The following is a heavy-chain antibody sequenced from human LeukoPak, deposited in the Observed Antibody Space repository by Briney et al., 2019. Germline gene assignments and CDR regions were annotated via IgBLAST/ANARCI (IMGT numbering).Heavy chain of an antibody. V-gene: IGHV2-5*02. CDR3: AHATRVTTGDWDYDLDV. CDR1: GFSLSTSGEG. D-gene: IGHD2-21*01. CDR2: IYWDNDK. J-gene: IGHJ6*02. Sequence: ESGPTLVKPTQTLTLTCTVSGFSLSTSGEGVEWIRQLPGKALEWLAFIYWDNDKLYNPSLKSRLTIARDTSKNLVILMMTNMDAGDTATYYCAHATRVTTGDWDYDLDVWGQGTTVTVSS.